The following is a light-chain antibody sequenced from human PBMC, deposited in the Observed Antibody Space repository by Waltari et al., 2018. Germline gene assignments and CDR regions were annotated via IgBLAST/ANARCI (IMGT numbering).Light chain of an antibody. CDR2: GAS. CDR3: QHYNNWPWT. CDR1: HSVTRN. J-gene: IGKJ1*01. Sequence: EVVMTQSPATLSVSPGESVTLSCRASHSVTRNLAWYQQKVGQVPRLLIYGASTRATGVPARFSGSGSGTDFTPTISSLQSEDFAVYYCQHYNNWPWTFGPGTKVEIK. V-gene: IGKV3-15*01.